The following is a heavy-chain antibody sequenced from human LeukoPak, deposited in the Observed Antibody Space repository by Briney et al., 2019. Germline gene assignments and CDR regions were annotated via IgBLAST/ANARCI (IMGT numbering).Heavy chain of an antibody. J-gene: IGHJ4*02. CDR1: GFAFSSQD. CDR3: AKDARRTSGWYFFDY. D-gene: IGHD6-19*01. V-gene: IGHV3-23*01. CDR2: ISDSGGRT. Sequence: GGSLRLSCAASGFAFSSQDMGWVRQAPGKGLEWVSAISDSGGRTYYADSVKGRFTISRDNSKNMLFLQVNSLRAEDTAVYYCAKDARRTSGWYFFDYWGQGTLVTVSS.